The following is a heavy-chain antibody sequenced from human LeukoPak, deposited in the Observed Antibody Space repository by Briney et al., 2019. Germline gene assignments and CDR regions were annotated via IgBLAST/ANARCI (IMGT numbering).Heavy chain of an antibody. J-gene: IGHJ4*02. CDR3: ARSPGGPDFDY. CDR1: GGSISSYY. V-gene: IGHV4-59*01. CDR2: IYYSGST. Sequence: SETRSLTCTVSGGSISSYYWSWIRQPPGKGLEWIGYIYYSGSTNYNPSLKSRVTISVDTSKNQFSLKLSSVTAADTAVYYCARSPGGPDFDYWGQGTLVTVSS. D-gene: IGHD2-8*02.